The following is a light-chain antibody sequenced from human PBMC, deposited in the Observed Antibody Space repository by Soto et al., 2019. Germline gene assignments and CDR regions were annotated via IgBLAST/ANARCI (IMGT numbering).Light chain of an antibody. CDR3: QQRSNWPLIT. J-gene: IGKJ5*01. V-gene: IGKV3-11*01. CDR2: DAS. Sequence: EIVLTQSPATLSLSPGDRATLSCRASQSVSRYLAWYQQKPGQAPRLLIYDASSRATGIPARFSGSGSGTDFTLTISSLEPEDFAVFYCQQRSNWPLITFGQGTRLEIK. CDR1: QSVSRY.